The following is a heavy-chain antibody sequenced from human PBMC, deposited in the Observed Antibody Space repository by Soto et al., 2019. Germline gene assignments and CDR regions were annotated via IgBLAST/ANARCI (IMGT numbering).Heavy chain of an antibody. V-gene: IGHV3-30-3*01. CDR3: ARDPGVSSGYSTRRAYFDY. Sequence: GGSLRLSCAASGFTFSSYAMHWVRQAPGKGLEWVAVISYDGSNKYYADSVKGRFTISRDNSKNTLYLQMNSLRAEDTAVYYCARDPGVSSGYSTRRAYFDYWGQGTLVTVS. J-gene: IGHJ4*02. D-gene: IGHD3-22*01. CDR2: ISYDGSNK. CDR1: GFTFSSYA.